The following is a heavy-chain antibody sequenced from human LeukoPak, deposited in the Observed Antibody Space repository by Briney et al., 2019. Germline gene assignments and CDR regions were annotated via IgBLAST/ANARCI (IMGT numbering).Heavy chain of an antibody. Sequence: SVKVSCKASGGTFSSYAISWVRQAPGQGLEWMGGIIPIFGTANYAQKFQGRVTVTADESTSTAYMELSSLRSEDTAVYYCAGTPPLRNYMDVWGKGTTVTVSS. CDR3: AGTPPLRNYMDV. CDR1: GGTFSSYA. D-gene: IGHD1-7*01. CDR2: IIPIFGTA. V-gene: IGHV1-69*13. J-gene: IGHJ6*03.